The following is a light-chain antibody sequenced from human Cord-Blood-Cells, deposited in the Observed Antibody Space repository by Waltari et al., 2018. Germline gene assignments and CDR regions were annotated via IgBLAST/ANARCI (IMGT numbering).Light chain of an antibody. Sequence: EIVMTQSPATLSVSPGERATLSCRASQSVSSNLAWYQQTPGQAHRLLIYGASTRATGIPARFSGSGSGTEFTLTISSLQSEDFAVYYCQQYNNWPPLTFGGGTKVEIK. CDR1: QSVSSN. CDR3: QQYNNWPPLT. J-gene: IGKJ4*01. CDR2: GAS. V-gene: IGKV3-15*01.